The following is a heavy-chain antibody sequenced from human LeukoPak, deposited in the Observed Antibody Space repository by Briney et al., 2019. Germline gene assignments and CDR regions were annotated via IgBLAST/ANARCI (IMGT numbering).Heavy chain of an antibody. CDR1: GGSISSYY. CDR2: IYTSGST. J-gene: IGHJ3*02. D-gene: IGHD3-3*01. CDR3: ARGAYDFWSGYSFSGFDI. V-gene: IGHV4-4*07. Sequence: NPSETLSLTCTVSGGSISSYYWSWIRQPAGKGLEWIGRIYTSGSTNYNPSLKSRVTMSVDTSKNQFSLKLSSVTAADTAVYYCARGAYDFWSGYSFSGFDIWGQGTMVTVSS.